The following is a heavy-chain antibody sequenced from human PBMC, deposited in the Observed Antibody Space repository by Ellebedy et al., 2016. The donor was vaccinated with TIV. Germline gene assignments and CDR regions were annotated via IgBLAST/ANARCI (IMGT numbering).Heavy chain of an antibody. CDR3: VKQHYSNVLTYSVS. Sequence: SETLSLTCTVSGGSITDYYWGWIRQPPGKGLEWIGYIYYTGSTNYNVSLESRVSISVDTSNNLFALKLSSVTAADTAVYYCVKQHYSNVLTYSVSWGQGTLVTVSS. J-gene: IGHJ4*02. D-gene: IGHD4-11*01. CDR1: GGSITDYY. CDR2: IYYTGST. V-gene: IGHV4-59*01.